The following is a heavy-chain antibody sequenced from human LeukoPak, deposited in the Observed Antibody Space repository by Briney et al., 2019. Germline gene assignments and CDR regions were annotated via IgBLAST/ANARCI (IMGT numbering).Heavy chain of an antibody. CDR3: ARGRVKLDY. CDR1: GFTFSDYY. J-gene: IGHJ4*02. V-gene: IGHV3-11*01. Sequence: PGGSLRLSCAASGFTFSDYYMSRIRQAPGKGLEWVSYTSSSGSIMYYADSVKGRFTISRDNAKNSLYLQMNSLRAEDTAVYYCARGRVKLDYWGQGTLVTVSS. D-gene: IGHD4-23*01. CDR2: TSSSGSIM.